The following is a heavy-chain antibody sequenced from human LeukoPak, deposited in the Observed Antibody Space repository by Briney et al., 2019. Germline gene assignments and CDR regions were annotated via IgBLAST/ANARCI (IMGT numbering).Heavy chain of an antibody. CDR2: IKQDGSEK. J-gene: IGHJ4*02. CDR3: VRDCSSTSCYGNY. D-gene: IGHD2-2*01. V-gene: IGHV3-7*01. CDR1: GFTFSNYW. Sequence: PGGSLRLSCAASGFTFSNYWMSWVRQAPGKGLEWVAIIKQDGSEKYYVDSVKGRFTISRDNAKNSLYLRMNSLRAEDTALYYCVRDCSSTSCYGNYWGQGTLLTVSS.